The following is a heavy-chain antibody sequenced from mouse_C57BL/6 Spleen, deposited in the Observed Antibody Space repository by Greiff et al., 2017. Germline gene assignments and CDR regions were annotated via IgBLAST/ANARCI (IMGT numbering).Heavy chain of an antibody. CDR2: IYPGSGNT. CDR1: GYTFTDYY. CDR3: ARGDARYAMDY. Sequence: ESGAELVRPGASVKLSCKASGYTFTDYYINWVKQRPGQGLEWIARIYPGSGNTYYNEKFKGKATLTAEKSSSTAYMQLSSLTSEDAAVYFCARGDARYAMDYWGQGTSVTVSS. J-gene: IGHJ4*01. V-gene: IGHV1-76*01.